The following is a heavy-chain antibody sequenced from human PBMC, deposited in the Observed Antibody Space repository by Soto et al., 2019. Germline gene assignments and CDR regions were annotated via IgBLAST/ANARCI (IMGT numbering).Heavy chain of an antibody. J-gene: IGHJ4*02. Sequence: PGGSLGLSCATSGFNFNNYAMSWVRQAPGERLEWVSSISGSGGSTYYADSVKGRFTISRDNSKNTLYLQMNSLRAEDTAVYYCAKDEFVDPFDYWGQGTLVTLSS. CDR3: AKDEFVDPFDY. D-gene: IGHD5-12*01. V-gene: IGHV3-23*01. CDR1: GFNFNNYA. CDR2: ISGSGGST.